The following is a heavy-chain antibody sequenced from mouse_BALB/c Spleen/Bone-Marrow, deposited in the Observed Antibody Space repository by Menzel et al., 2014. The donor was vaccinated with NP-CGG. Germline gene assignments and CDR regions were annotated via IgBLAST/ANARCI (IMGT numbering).Heavy chain of an antibody. CDR1: GHTFTSYW. V-gene: IGHV1-7*01. D-gene: IGHD1-1*01. Sequence: VMLVESGAELAKPGASVKMSCKASGHTFTSYWMHWVKQRPGQGLEWIGYINPSTGYTEYNQKFKDKATLTADKSSSTAYMQLSSLTSEDSAVYYCAREYYGSSGYFDVWGAGTTVTVSS. CDR3: AREYYGSSGYFDV. CDR2: INPSTGYT. J-gene: IGHJ1*01.